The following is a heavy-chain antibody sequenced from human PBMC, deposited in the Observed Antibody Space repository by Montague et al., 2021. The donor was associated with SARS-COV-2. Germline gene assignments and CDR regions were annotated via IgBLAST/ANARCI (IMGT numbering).Heavy chain of an antibody. CDR2: INHSGST. CDR3: ARVRAVPAAMCIFSLDRSYYGMGV. Sequence: SETLSLTCAVYGGSFSGYYWSWIRQPPGKGLEWIGEINHSGSTNYNPSLKSRVTISVDTSKNQFSLKLSSVTAADTAVYYCARVRAVPAAMCIFSLDRSYYGMGVWGQGTTVTVSS. CDR1: GGSFSGYY. D-gene: IGHD2-2*01. J-gene: IGHJ6*02. V-gene: IGHV4-34*01.